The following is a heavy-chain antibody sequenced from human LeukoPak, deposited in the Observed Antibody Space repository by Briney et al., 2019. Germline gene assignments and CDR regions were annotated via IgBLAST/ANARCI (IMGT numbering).Heavy chain of an antibody. CDR3: AKARINLAAYYYGMDA. D-gene: IGHD3-10*01. J-gene: IGHJ6*04. CDR2: ISYDGSNK. CDR1: GFTFSSCG. V-gene: IGHV3-30*18. Sequence: GGSLRLSCAASGFTFSSCGMHWVRQAPGKGLEWVAVISYDGSNKYYADSVKGRFTISRDNSKNTLYLQMNSLRAEDTAVYYCAKARINLAAYYYGMDAWGKGTTVTVSS.